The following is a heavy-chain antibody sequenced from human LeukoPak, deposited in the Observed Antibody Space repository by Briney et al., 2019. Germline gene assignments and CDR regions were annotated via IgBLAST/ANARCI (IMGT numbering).Heavy chain of an antibody. CDR3: AKSGRNYYDSSGYRYYYYMDV. V-gene: IGHV3-23*01. CDR1: GFTFSSYA. J-gene: IGHJ6*03. Sequence: GGSLRLSCAASGFTFSSYAMSWVRQAPGKGLEWVSAISGSGGRTYYEDSVTGRFTISRDNSKNTLYLQMNSLRAEDTAVYYCAKSGRNYYDSSGYRYYYYMDVWGKGTRSPSP. CDR2: ISGSGGRT. D-gene: IGHD3-22*01.